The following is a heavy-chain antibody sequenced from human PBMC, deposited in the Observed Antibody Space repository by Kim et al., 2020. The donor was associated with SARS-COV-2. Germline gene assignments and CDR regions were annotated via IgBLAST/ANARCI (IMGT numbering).Heavy chain of an antibody. CDR1: GGSISSGDYY. V-gene: IGHV4-30-4*08. Sequence: SETLSLTCTVSGGSISSGDYYWSWIRQPPGKGLEWIGYIYYSGSTYYNPSLKSRVTIAVDTSKNQFSLKLSSVTAADTAVYYCARARATSITIFGVVIVHNCDNWGEGTLVTVSS. CDR2: IYYSGST. CDR3: ARARATSITIFGVVIVHNCDN. J-gene: IGHJ4*02. D-gene: IGHD3-3*01.